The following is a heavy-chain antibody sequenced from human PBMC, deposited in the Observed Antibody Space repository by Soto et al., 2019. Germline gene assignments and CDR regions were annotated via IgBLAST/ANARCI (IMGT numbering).Heavy chain of an antibody. J-gene: IGHJ4*02. CDR1: GGIFSSHT. Sequence: QVYLVQSGAEVKKPGSSVKISCKASGGIFSSHTINWVRQAAGQGLEWMGWIIPLFGTANYAEKFQGRVTITADKSTKTEYMELTSLSSEDTAGDYCASKASCGGDCYAFDAWGQGTLVTVPS. CDR3: ASKASCGGDCYAFDA. D-gene: IGHD2-21*02. V-gene: IGHV1-69*06. CDR2: IIPLFGTA.